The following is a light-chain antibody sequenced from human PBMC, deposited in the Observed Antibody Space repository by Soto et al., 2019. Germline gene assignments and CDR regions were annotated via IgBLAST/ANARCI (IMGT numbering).Light chain of an antibody. V-gene: IGLV4-69*01. CDR3: QAWGTGSWI. CDR1: SGHTSYS. Sequence: QSVLTQSPSVSASLGAAVKISCTLNSGHTSYSIAWHQKQPDKGPRCLMRVNGDDSHTRVDGIPDRFSSSGSGPERFLTISSLQSEDEGHYYCQAWGTGSWIFGGGTKVTVL. J-gene: IGLJ3*02. CDR2: VNGDDSH.